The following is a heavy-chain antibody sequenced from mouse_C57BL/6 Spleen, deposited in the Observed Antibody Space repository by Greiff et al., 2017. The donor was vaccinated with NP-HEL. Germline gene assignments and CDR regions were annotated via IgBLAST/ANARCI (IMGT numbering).Heavy chain of an antibody. J-gene: IGHJ3*01. D-gene: IGHD3-2*02. CDR3: ASDSSGYVTFAY. CDR1: GYSFTGYY. V-gene: IGHV1-42*01. CDR2: INPSTGGT. Sequence: EVKLQQSGPELVKPGASVKISCKASGYSFTGYYMNWVKQSPEKSLEWIGEINPSTGGTTYNQKFKAKATLTVDKSSSTAYMQLKSLTSEDSAVYYCASDSSGYVTFAYWGQGTLVTVSA.